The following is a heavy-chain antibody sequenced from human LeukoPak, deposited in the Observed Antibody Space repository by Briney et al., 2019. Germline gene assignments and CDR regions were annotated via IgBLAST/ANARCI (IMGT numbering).Heavy chain of an antibody. V-gene: IGHV3-21*01. Sequence: GGSLRLSCAASGFTFSSYSMNWVRQAPGKGLEWVSSISSSSSYIYYADSVKGRFTITRDNAKNSLYLQMNSLRAEDTAVYYCARDPTTVVTLLSDYWGQGTLVTVSS. J-gene: IGHJ4*02. CDR1: GFTFSSYS. D-gene: IGHD4-23*01. CDR2: ISSSSSYI. CDR3: ARDPTTVVTLLSDY.